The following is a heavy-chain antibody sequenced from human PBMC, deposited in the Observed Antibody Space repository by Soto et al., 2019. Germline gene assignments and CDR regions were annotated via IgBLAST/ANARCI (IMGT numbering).Heavy chain of an antibody. D-gene: IGHD7-27*01. CDR1: GYTFTGYY. Sequence: ASVNVSCKASGYTFTGYYMHWVRRAPGQGLEWMGWINPNSGGTNYAQKFQGWVTMTRDTSISTAYMELSRLRSDDTAVYYCARVGGANWGNFDYWGQGTLVTVSS. CDR2: INPNSGGT. CDR3: ARVGGANWGNFDY. V-gene: IGHV1-2*04. J-gene: IGHJ4*02.